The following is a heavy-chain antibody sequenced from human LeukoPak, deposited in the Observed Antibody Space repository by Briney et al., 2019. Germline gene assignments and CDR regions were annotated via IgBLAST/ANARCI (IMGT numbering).Heavy chain of an antibody. Sequence: GGSLILSCAASGFTYSHYGMHWVRQAPGKGLEWVAVIWSDGTQKYYGDAVKGRFTISRDNSMKTLFLQMNGLRGDDTAVYYCAKDAQRGFDYSNSLECWGQGTLVTVSS. V-gene: IGHV3-33*06. D-gene: IGHD4-11*01. CDR3: AKDAQRGFDYSNSLEC. CDR2: IWSDGTQK. CDR1: GFTYSHYG. J-gene: IGHJ4*02.